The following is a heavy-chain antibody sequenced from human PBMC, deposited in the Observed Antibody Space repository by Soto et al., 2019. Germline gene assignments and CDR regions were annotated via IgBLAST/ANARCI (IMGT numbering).Heavy chain of an antibody. J-gene: IGHJ6*02. Sequence: LSLTCTVSGGSMSSYYWSWIRQPPGKGLEWIGYIYYSGSTNYNPSLKSRVTMSVDTPKNQFSLKLSSVTAADTAVYYCARRGYGPGFPYYYGMDVWGQGTTVTVSS. CDR3: ARRGYGPGFPYYYGMDV. CDR2: IYYSGST. CDR1: GGSMSSYY. D-gene: IGHD3-10*01. V-gene: IGHV4-59*01.